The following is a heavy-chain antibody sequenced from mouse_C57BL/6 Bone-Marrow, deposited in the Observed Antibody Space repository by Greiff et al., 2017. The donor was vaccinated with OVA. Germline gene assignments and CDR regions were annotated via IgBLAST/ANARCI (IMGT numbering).Heavy chain of an antibody. D-gene: IGHD1-1*02. CDR1: GFTFSDYG. Sequence: EVMLVESGGGLVKPGGSLKLSCAASGFTFSDYGMHWVRQAPEKGLEWVAYISSGSSNLYSADTVKGRFTISRDNAKNTLFLQMSSLRSEDTAMYDCARKDLRWCWFAYWGQGTLVTVSA. V-gene: IGHV5-17*01. J-gene: IGHJ3*01. CDR2: ISSGSSNL. CDR3: ARKDLRWCWFAY.